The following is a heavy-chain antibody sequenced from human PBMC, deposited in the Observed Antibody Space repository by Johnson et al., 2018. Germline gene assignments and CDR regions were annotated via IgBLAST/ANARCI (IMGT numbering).Heavy chain of an antibody. CDR1: GFTFSSYA. Sequence: QVQLVQSGGGVVQPGRSLRLSCTASGFTFSSYAMHWVRQAPGKGLEWVAVISYDGSNKYYADSVKGRFTISRDNSKNTLYLQKNSLRAEDTAVDYCAGDISLVYCSGGTCYQGAFDIWGQGTMVTVSS. V-gene: IGHV3-30-3*01. D-gene: IGHD2-15*01. J-gene: IGHJ3*02. CDR3: AGDISLVYCSGGTCYQGAFDI. CDR2: ISYDGSNK.